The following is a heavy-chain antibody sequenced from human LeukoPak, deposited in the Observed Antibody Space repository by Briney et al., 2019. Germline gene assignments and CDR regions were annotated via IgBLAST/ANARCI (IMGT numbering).Heavy chain of an antibody. Sequence: SETLSLTCTFSGGSISSYYWSWIRQPPGKGLEWIGYIYYTGSTNYNPSLKSRVTISVDTSKNQFSLKLSSVTAEDTAVYYCARLLYYDILTGVLGVPSWFDPWGQGTLVTVSS. CDR1: GGSISSYY. CDR3: ARLLYYDILTGVLGVPSWFDP. V-gene: IGHV4-59*08. CDR2: IYYTGST. J-gene: IGHJ5*02. D-gene: IGHD3-9*01.